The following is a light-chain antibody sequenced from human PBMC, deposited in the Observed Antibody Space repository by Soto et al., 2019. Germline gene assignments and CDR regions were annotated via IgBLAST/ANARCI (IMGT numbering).Light chain of an antibody. Sequence: EIVMTQSPATLSVSPGERATLSCRASQSVSSNLAWYQQKPGQAPRLLIYGASTRATGLPARFSGSGSGTEFTLTISSLQSEDFAVYYCQQYNNWPYTFGQGTNLEIK. CDR3: QQYNNWPYT. J-gene: IGKJ2*01. CDR1: QSVSSN. V-gene: IGKV3-15*01. CDR2: GAS.